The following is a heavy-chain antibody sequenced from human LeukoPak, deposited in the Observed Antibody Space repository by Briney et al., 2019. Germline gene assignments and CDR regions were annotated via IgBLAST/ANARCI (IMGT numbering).Heavy chain of an antibody. V-gene: IGHV4-59*01. Sequence: SETLSLTCTVSGGSISSYYWSWIRQPPGKGLEWIGYMYYSGSTNYNPSLKSRVTMSVDTSKNQFSLKLSSVTAADTAVYYCARDYYGSGSYFYWGQGTLVTVSS. D-gene: IGHD3-10*01. CDR2: MYYSGST. CDR1: GGSISSYY. J-gene: IGHJ4*02. CDR3: ARDYYGSGSYFY.